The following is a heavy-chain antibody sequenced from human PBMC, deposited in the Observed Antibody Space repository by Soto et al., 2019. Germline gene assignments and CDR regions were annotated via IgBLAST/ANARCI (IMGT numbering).Heavy chain of an antibody. CDR1: GGTFSNYA. V-gene: IGHV1-69*01. D-gene: IGHD3-16*01. J-gene: IGHJ3*02. CDR2: IIPIFGTP. Sequence: QVQLVQSGAEVKKPGSSVKVSCKASGGTFSNYAISWVRQAPGQGLEWMGGIIPIFGTPNYAQKCRGRVTIAADESTTTAYMELSSLRSEDTAVYYCARDKRILQITSAFAIWSQGTMVTVSS. CDR3: ARDKRILQITSAFAI.